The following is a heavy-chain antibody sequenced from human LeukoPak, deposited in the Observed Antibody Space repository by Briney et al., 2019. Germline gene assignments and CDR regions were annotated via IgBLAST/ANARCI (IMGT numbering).Heavy chain of an antibody. CDR3: ARDVVVPAATFSPYSYGYFDY. D-gene: IGHD2-2*01. V-gene: IGHV3-11*04. J-gene: IGHJ4*02. CDR2: ISSSGSTI. Sequence: GGSLRLSCAASGFTFSDYYMSWIRQAPGKGLEWVSYISSSGSTIYYADSVKGRFTISRDNAKNSLYLQMNSLRAEDTAVYYCARDVVVPAATFSPYSYGYFDYWGQGTLVTVSS. CDR1: GFTFSDYY.